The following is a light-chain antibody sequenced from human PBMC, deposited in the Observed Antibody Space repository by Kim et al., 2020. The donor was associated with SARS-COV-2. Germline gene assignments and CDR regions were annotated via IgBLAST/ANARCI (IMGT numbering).Light chain of an antibody. J-gene: IGKJ2*01. CDR3: QQYGSTPYT. CDR1: QSVSSNY. V-gene: IGKV3-20*01. Sequence: EIVLTQSPGTLSLSPGEGATLSCRASQSVSSNYLAWYQQKPGQAPSLLISAASSRATGIPDRFSGSGSGTDFTLTISRLEPEDSAVYYCQQYGSTPYTFGQGTKLEI. CDR2: AAS.